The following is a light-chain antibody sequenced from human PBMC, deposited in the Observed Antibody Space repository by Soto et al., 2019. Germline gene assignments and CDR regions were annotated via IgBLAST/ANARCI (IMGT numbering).Light chain of an antibody. CDR2: DAS. CDR3: QHRRDWPLT. CDR1: QRVNRY. Sequence: EIVLTQSPATLSLSPGERATLSCRASQRVNRYLLWYQQKPGQPPRLLIYDASNRATGIPARFSGSWSGTDFTLTISSLEAEDSAIYYCQHRRDWPLTFGGGTKVEIK. V-gene: IGKV3-11*01. J-gene: IGKJ4*01.